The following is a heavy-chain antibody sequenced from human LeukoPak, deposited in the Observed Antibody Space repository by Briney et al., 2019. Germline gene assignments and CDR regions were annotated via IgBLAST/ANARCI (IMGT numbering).Heavy chain of an antibody. CDR3: ARDGGNPNYYYYMDV. CDR1: GYTFTSYG. CDR2: ISAYNGNT. J-gene: IGHJ6*03. V-gene: IGHV1-18*01. Sequence: ASVKVSCKASGYTFTSYGISWVRQAPGQGLEWMGWISAYNGNTNYAQKFQGRVTMTRDTSISTAYMELSRLRSDDTAVYYCARDGGNPNYYYYMDVWGKGTTVTVSS. D-gene: IGHD2-15*01.